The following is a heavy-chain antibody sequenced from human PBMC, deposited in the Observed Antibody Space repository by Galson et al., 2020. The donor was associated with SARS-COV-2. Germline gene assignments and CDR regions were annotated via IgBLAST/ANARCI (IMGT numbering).Heavy chain of an antibody. CDR1: GFTFSSYA. V-gene: IGHV3-23*01. Sequence: GGSLRLSCAASGFTFSSYAMSWVRQAPGKGLEWVSAISGSGGSTYYADSVKGRFTISRDNSKNTLYLQMNSLRAEDTAVYYCAKDAVVRGPTYWYFDLWGRGTLVTVSS. CDR3: AKDAVVRGPTYWYFDL. CDR2: ISGSGGST. D-gene: IGHD3-10*01. J-gene: IGHJ2*01.